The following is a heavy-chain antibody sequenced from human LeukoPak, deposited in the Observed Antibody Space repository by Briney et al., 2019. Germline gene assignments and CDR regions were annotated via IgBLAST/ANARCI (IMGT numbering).Heavy chain of an antibody. CDR1: GDTFSSYA. Sequence: SVKVSCKASGDTFSSYAISWVRQAPGQGLEWMGGIIPIFSTANYAQKFQGRVTITADESTSTAYMELSSLRSEDTAVYYCARGFTYYYGSGSPTDFDYWGQGTLVTVSS. J-gene: IGHJ4*02. CDR3: ARGFTYYYGSGSPTDFDY. CDR2: IIPIFSTA. D-gene: IGHD3-10*01. V-gene: IGHV1-69*13.